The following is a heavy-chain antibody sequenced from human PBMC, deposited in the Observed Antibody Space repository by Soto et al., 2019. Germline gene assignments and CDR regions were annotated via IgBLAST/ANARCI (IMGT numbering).Heavy chain of an antibody. D-gene: IGHD3-10*01. CDR3: ARDLEAGSGSYLLAYYYGMDV. CDR1: GFTFSSYG. V-gene: IGHV3-33*01. J-gene: IGHJ6*02. CDR2: IWYDGSNK. Sequence: GGSLRLSCASSGFTFSSYGMHWVRQAPGKGLEWVAVIWYDGSNKYYADSVKGRFTISRDNSKNTLYLQMNSLRAEDTAVYYCARDLEAGSGSYLLAYYYGMDVWGQGTTVTVSS.